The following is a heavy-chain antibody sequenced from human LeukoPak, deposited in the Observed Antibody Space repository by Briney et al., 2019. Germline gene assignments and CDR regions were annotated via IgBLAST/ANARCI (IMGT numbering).Heavy chain of an antibody. J-gene: IGHJ3*02. CDR3: ARPRAVAGLNDAFDI. D-gene: IGHD6-19*01. V-gene: IGHV1-69*05. Sequence: SVTVSCKASGGTFSSYAISWVRQAPGQGLEWMGGIIPIFGTANYAQKFQGRVTITTDESTSTAYMELSSLRSEDTAVYYCARPRAVAGLNDAFDIWGQGTMVTVSS. CDR2: IIPIFGTA. CDR1: GGTFSSYA.